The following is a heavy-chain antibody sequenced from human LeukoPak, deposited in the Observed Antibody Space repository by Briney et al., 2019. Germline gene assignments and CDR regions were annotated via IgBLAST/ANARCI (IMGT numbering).Heavy chain of an antibody. CDR1: GGSISSSTYY. CDR2: IYYSGSA. CDR3: ARTYGDYDDAFDV. J-gene: IGHJ3*01. D-gene: IGHD4-17*01. Sequence: SETLSLTCTVSGGSISSSTYYWGWIRQPPGKGLEWIGSIYYSGSAYNNPSLKSRVTIFVDTSKNQFSLKLSSVTATDTAVYYCARTYGDYDDAFDVWGKGQWSPSLQ. V-gene: IGHV4-39*01.